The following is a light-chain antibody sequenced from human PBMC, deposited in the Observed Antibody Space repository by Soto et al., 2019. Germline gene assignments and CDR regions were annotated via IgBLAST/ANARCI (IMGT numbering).Light chain of an antibody. CDR3: QHGT. V-gene: IGKV1-5*03. CDR1: QSISSW. J-gene: IGKJ1*01. CDR2: KAA. Sequence: DIQMTQSPSTLSASVGDRVTITCRASQSISSWLAWYQQKPGKAPKLLIYKAASLESGVPSRFSGSGSGTEFTLTICSLQPDDFATNHGQHGTFGQGTKVEIK.